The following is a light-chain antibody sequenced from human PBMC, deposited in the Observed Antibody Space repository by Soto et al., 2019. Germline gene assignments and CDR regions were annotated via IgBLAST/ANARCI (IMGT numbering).Light chain of an antibody. V-gene: IGKV1-5*03. CDR2: KAS. CDR1: QSISSW. Sequence: DIQMTQSPSTLSASVGDRVTITCRASQSISSWLSWYQQKPGKAPKLLIYKASSLESVVPSRFSGSGSGTDFTLTISSLEPEDFAVYYCQQYGSPPWTFGQGTKVDIK. J-gene: IGKJ1*01. CDR3: QQYGSPPWT.